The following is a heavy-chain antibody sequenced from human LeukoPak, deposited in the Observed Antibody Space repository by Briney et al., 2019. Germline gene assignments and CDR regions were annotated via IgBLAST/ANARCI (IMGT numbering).Heavy chain of an antibody. CDR3: ARWAANLDY. CDR2: ISSSGSTI. Sequence: GGSLRLSCAASGFTFSSYEMNWDRQAPGKGLEWVSYISSSGSTIYYAASVKGRFTISRDNAKNSLYLQMNSLRAEDTAVYYCARWAANLDYWGQGTLVTVSS. J-gene: IGHJ4*02. CDR1: GFTFSSYE. D-gene: IGHD6-13*01. V-gene: IGHV3-48*03.